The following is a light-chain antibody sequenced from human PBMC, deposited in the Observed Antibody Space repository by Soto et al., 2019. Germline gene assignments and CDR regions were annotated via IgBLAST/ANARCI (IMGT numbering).Light chain of an antibody. J-gene: IGKJ1*01. CDR1: QGIGVR. V-gene: IGKV1-12*01. Sequence: IQMTQSPSSLSAYIGDRVTITCRASQGIGVRLAWFQQKPGKAPQYLIQSASILQSGVPSRFSGSGSGTEFILTINSLQPEDVAIYYCLQVNSFPRTFGQGTKVDIK. CDR2: SAS. CDR3: LQVNSFPRT.